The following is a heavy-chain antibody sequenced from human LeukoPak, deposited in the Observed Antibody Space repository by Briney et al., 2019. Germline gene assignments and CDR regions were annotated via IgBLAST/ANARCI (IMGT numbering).Heavy chain of an antibody. CDR3: ATSLGPLTEY. CDR2: INSGGSGT. J-gene: IGHJ4*02. D-gene: IGHD7-27*01. Sequence: PGGSLRLSCAASGFAFSSNWMHWVRQTPGKGLVWVSRINSGGSGTSYAASVEGRFTISRDNVKNTLYLQMDSLRAEDTAVYYCATSLGPLTEYWGQGTLSPSP. V-gene: IGHV3-74*01. CDR1: GFAFSSNW.